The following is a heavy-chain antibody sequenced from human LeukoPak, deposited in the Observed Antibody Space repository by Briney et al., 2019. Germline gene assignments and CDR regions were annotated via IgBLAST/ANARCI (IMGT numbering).Heavy chain of an antibody. CDR3: ARYRAGRNVRIDY. CDR2: ISYDGSNK. CDR1: GFTFSSYA. J-gene: IGHJ4*02. Sequence: GGSLRLSCAASGFTFSSYAMHWVRQAPGKGLEWVAVISYDGSNKYYADSVKGRFTISRDNSKNTLYLQMNSLRAEDTAVYYCARYRAGRNVRIDYWGQGTLVTVSS. D-gene: IGHD3-10*01. V-gene: IGHV3-30-3*01.